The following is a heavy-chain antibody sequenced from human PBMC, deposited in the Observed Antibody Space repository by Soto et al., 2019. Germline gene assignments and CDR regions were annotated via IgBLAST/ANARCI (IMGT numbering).Heavy chain of an antibody. CDR1: GFTFSGFG. J-gene: IGHJ4*02. D-gene: IGHD4-17*01. CDR2: IWYDGNDK. V-gene: IGHV3-33*01. CDR3: ARGRGGDYGGNSGYFDY. Sequence: QVQLVESGGGVVQPGGSLRLSCAASGFTFSGFGMHWVLQAPGKGLEWVAVIWYDGNDKYYADSVKGRFSVSRDNSKNTRYLQMNSLRAEDTAVYYCARGRGGDYGGNSGYFDYWGQGTLVTVSS.